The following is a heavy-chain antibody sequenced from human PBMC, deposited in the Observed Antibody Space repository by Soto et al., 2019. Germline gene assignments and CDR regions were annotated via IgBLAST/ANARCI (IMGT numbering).Heavy chain of an antibody. J-gene: IGHJ5*02. CDR2: ISSHSSTL. CDR3: ARDGSGNLYLNWFDP. D-gene: IGHD6-19*01. Sequence: GGSLRLSCAASGFTFSIYSMNWVRHAPGKGLEWVSYISSHSSTLYYADSVKGRFTISRDNAENSLYLQMNSLRDEDTAVYYCARDGSGNLYLNWFDPWGQGTLVTVSS. V-gene: IGHV3-48*02. CDR1: GFTFSIYS.